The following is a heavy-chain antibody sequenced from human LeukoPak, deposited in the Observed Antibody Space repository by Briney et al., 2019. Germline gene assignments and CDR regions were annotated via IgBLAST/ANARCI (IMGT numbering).Heavy chain of an antibody. Sequence: GGSLRLSCAASGFTFDDYAMHWVRQAPGKGLEWVSGISWNSGSIGYADSVKGRFTISRDNAKNSLYLQMNSPRAEDTAVYYCARDSSAGGIFDCWGQGTLVTVSS. CDR3: ARDSSAGGIFDC. J-gene: IGHJ4*02. CDR2: ISWNSGSI. CDR1: GFTFDDYA. D-gene: IGHD4-23*01. V-gene: IGHV3-9*01.